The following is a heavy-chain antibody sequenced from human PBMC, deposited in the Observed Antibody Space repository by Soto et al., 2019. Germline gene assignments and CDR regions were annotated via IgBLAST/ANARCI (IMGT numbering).Heavy chain of an antibody. V-gene: IGHV3-48*02. D-gene: IGHD2-15*01. CDR1: GFTFTKYS. J-gene: IGHJ4*02. CDR2: ISYSGETK. CDR3: VRGVVVVVGSTAENFDH. Sequence: HPGGSLRLSCVTSGFTFTKYSMNWVRQAPGKGLEWFSYISYSGETKYYADSLKGRYAISRDDAKNSVYLQMNSLRDEDTAFYYCVRGVVVVVGSTAENFDHWGQGTLVTVSS.